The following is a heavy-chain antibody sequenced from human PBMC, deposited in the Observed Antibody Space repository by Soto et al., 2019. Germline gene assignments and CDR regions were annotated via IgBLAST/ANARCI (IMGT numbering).Heavy chain of an antibody. D-gene: IGHD3-10*01. V-gene: IGHV3-66*01. J-gene: IGHJ4*02. Sequence: PGGSLRLSCAASGFTVSSNYVSWVRQAPGKGLERVSVIYSGGNTYYADSVKGRFTISRDNSKNTVYLQLNSLRAEDTAVYYCAVLWFGEPARFDYWGQGTLVTVSS. CDR1: GFTVSSNY. CDR3: AVLWFGEPARFDY. CDR2: IYSGGNT.